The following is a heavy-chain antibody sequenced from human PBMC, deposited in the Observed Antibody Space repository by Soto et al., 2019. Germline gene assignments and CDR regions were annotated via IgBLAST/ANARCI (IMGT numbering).Heavy chain of an antibody. Sequence: SETLSLTCTVSGGSISSSSYYWGWIRQPPGKGLEWIGSIYYSGSTYYNPSLKSRVTISVDTSKNQFSLKLSSVTAADTAVYYCARSADGGDVSSSYYFDYWGQGTLVTVSS. CDR2: IYYSGST. V-gene: IGHV4-39*01. D-gene: IGHD6-6*01. J-gene: IGHJ4*02. CDR3: ARSADGGDVSSSYYFDY. CDR1: GGSISSSSYY.